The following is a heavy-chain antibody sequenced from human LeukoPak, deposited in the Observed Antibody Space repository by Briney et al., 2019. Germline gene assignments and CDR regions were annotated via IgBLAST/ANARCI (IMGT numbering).Heavy chain of an antibody. CDR1: GGSISSGGYY. V-gene: IGHV4-31*03. CDR3: ARGLMVAAARLYYFDY. CDR2: IYYSGST. D-gene: IGHD6-13*01. Sequence: SETLSLTCTVSGGSISSGGYYWSWIRQHPGKGLEWIGYIYYSGSTYYNPSLKSRVTISVDTSKNQFSLTLSSVTAADTAVYYCARGLMVAAARLYYFDYWGQGTLVTVSS. J-gene: IGHJ4*02.